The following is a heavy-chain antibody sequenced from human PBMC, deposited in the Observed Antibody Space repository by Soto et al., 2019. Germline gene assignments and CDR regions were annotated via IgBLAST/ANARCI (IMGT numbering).Heavy chain of an antibody. Sequence: VQMVQSGAEVKEPGSSVKVSCTNSGDTFSHYVMSWVRQAPGQGLEWMGSLAPISGSPNYAERFEGRLTISAEAGTSTMYMELRSLKYDDTAVYYCARIGVGSRRWGQVTMVTVAS. J-gene: IGHJ3*01. D-gene: IGHD1-26*01. CDR2: LAPISGSP. V-gene: IGHV1-69*18. CDR3: ARIGVGSRR. CDR1: GDTFSHYV.